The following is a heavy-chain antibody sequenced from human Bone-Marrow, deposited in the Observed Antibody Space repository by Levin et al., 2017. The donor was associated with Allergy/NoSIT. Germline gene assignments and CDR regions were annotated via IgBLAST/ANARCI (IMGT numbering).Heavy chain of an antibody. Sequence: PWGSLRLSCGTSGFTLSNYGMTWVRQAPGKGLEWVASISSSGGSTSYADSVKGRFTISRDNSNNTVHLEMNSLRGEDTAVFYCARRQSSGYSYDLWGQGILVTVSS. CDR3: ARRQSSGYSYDL. CDR2: ISSSGGST. CDR1: GFTLSNYG. V-gene: IGHV3-23*01. J-gene: IGHJ5*02. D-gene: IGHD5-12*01.